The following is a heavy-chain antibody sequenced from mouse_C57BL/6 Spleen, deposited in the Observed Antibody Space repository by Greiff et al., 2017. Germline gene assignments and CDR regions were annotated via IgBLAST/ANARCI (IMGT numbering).Heavy chain of an antibody. J-gene: IGHJ4*01. CDR2: IRLKSDNYAT. V-gene: IGHV6-3*01. Sequence: DVKLQESGGGLVQPGGSMKLSCVASGFTFSNYWMNWVRQSPEKGLEWVAQIRLKSDNYATHYAESVKGRFTISRDDSKSSVYLQMNNLRAEDTGIYYCTGGYDYDGAMDYWGQGTSVTVSS. D-gene: IGHD2-4*01. CDR1: GFTFSNYW. CDR3: TGGYDYDGAMDY.